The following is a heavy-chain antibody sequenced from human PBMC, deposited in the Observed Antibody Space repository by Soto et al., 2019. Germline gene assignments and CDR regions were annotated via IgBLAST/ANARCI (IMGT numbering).Heavy chain of an antibody. CDR3: ARRAGTAALDY. J-gene: IGHJ4*02. V-gene: IGHV4-59*08. CDR2: IYDSGST. D-gene: IGHD1-7*01. CDR1: GGSISSYY. Sequence: QVQLQESGPGLVKPSETLSLTCTVSGGSISSYYWSWIRQPPGKGLEWIGYIYDSGSTNYSPSLTSRVTGSVDTSKNQSSLKLSSVTAADTAVSYCARRAGTAALDYWGQGALVTVSS.